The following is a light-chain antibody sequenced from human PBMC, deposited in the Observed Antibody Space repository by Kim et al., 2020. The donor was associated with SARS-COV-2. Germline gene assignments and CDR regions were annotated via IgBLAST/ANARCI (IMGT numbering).Light chain of an antibody. J-gene: IGLJ2*01. CDR3: QAWDSSTNVV. CDR2: QDS. CDR1: KLGDKY. Sequence: VSPGQTASITCSGDKLGDKYACWYQQKPGQFPVLVIYQDSKRPSGIPERFSGSNSGNTATLTISGTQAMDEADYYCQAWDSSTNVVFGGGTQLTVL. V-gene: IGLV3-1*01.